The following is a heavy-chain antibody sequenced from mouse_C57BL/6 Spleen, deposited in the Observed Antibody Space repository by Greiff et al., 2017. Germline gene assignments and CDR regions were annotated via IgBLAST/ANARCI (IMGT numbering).Heavy chain of an antibody. V-gene: IGHV1-69*01. CDR2: IDPSDSYT. CDR1: GYTFTSYW. J-gene: IGHJ1*03. D-gene: IGHD1-1*01. Sequence: VQLQQPGAELVMPGASVKLSCKASGYTFTSYWMHWVKQRPGQGLEWIGEIDPSDSYTNYKQKFKGKATLTVDKSSSTAYMQLSSLTSEDSAVYYCARSTVYCYGSEDWYFGVWGTGATVTVSS. CDR3: ARSTVYCYGSEDWYFGV.